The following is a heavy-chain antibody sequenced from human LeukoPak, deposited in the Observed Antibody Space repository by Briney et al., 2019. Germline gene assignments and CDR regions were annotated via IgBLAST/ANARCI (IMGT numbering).Heavy chain of an antibody. J-gene: IGHJ4*02. Sequence: GGSLRLSCTGSRVTLEDYYLSWIRQAPGTGLEGISYVSSTGGDKFYADPVKGRFTISRDNARNSLYMEMNGLIAEDTAFYYCARGENGSFDHWGQGTLVIVSS. CDR3: ARGENGSFDH. V-gene: IGHV3-11*01. CDR2: VSSTGGDK. D-gene: IGHD3-10*01. CDR1: RVTLEDYY.